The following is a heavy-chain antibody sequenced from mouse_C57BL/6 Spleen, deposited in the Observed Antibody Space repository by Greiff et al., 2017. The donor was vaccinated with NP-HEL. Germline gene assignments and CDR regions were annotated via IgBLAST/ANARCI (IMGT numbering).Heavy chain of an antibody. CDR2: ISSGGGYT. CDR3: ARPSTVVATYWYFDV. CDR1: GFTFSSYG. V-gene: IGHV5-6*01. D-gene: IGHD1-1*01. J-gene: IGHJ1*03. Sequence: EVMLVESGGDLVKPGGSLKLSCAASGFTFSSYGMSWVRQTPDKRLEWVATISSGGGYTYYPDSVKGRFTISRDNAKNTLYLQMSSLKSEDTAMYYCARPSTVVATYWYFDVWGTGTTVTVSS.